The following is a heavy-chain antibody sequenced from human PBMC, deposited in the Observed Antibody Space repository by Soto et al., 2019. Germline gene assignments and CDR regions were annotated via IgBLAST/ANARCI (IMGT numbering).Heavy chain of an antibody. D-gene: IGHD5-18*01. CDR2: IYYSGST. CDR3: ARLQYSYGPFFAY. Sequence: SETLSLTCTVSGGSISSYYWSWIRQPPGKGLEWIGYIYYSGSTNYTPSLKSRVTISVDTSKNQFSLKLSSVTAADTAVYYCARLQYSYGPFFAYWAQGPLVIVSS. V-gene: IGHV4-59*01. CDR1: GGSISSYY. J-gene: IGHJ4*02.